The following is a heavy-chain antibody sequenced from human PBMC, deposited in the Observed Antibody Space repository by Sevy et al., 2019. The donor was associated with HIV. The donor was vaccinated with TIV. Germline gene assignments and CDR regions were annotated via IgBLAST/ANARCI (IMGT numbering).Heavy chain of an antibody. CDR1: GFTLSSYW. D-gene: IGHD3-3*01. J-gene: IGHJ4*02. Sequence: GGSLRLSCAASGFTLSSYWMSWVRQAPGKGLEWVANIKQDGSEKYYVDSVKGRFTISRDNAKNSLYLQMNSLRAEDTAVYYCARDSITIFGVVQRGSGFDYWGQGSLVTVSS. V-gene: IGHV3-7*01. CDR2: IKQDGSEK. CDR3: ARDSITIFGVVQRGSGFDY.